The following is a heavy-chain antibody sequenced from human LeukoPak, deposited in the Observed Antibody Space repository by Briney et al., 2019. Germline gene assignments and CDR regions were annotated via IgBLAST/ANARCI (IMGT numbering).Heavy chain of an antibody. J-gene: IGHJ4*02. Sequence: GGSLRLSCAAYGFSFSSYAMRWVRQAPGKGLEWVSAISGSGGSTYYAASVKGRFTISRNNSKNTLYLQMNSLRAEDTAVYYCAGDIAARGEVDYWGQGTLVTVSS. CDR1: GFSFSSYA. V-gene: IGHV3-23*01. CDR3: AGDIAARGEVDY. CDR2: ISGSGGST. D-gene: IGHD6-6*01.